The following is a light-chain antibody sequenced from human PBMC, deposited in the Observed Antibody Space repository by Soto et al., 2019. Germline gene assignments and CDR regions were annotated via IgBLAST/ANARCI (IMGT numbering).Light chain of an antibody. Sequence: EIVMTQSPATLSVSPGERATLSCRASQSVSSNLAWYQQKPGQAPRLLIYGASTRATGIPARFSGSGSGTEFTLTISSLQSEDFAVYYCQQYNNWPRRHTFGPGTKVDIK. CDR1: QSVSSN. V-gene: IGKV3-15*01. CDR2: GAS. J-gene: IGKJ3*01. CDR3: QQYNNWPRRHT.